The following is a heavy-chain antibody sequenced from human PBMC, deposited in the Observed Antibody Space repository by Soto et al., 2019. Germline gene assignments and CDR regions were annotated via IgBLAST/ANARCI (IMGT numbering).Heavy chain of an antibody. Sequence: QITLRESGPTLVKPTQTLTLTCTFSGFSLTTSGVGVGWIRQPPGEALEWLAVLYWNDDRPYSPSLKDRLTITKETSTDQVVLTMANMDPVDTATYYGARFVTVTPTYYYVEHWGQGTVVTVSS. J-gene: IGHJ1*01. CDR3: ARFVTVTPTYYYVEH. CDR2: LYWNDDR. D-gene: IGHD3-22*01. CDR1: GFSLTTSGVG. V-gene: IGHV2-5*01.